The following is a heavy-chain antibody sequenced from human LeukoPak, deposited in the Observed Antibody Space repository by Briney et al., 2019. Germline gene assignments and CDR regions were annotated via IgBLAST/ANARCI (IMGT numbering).Heavy chain of an antibody. J-gene: IGHJ4*02. Sequence: GGSLRLSCAASGFTFSSYAMHWVRQAPGKGLEWVAVISYDGSNKYYADSVRGRFTISRDNAKNSLYLQMNSLRAEDTAVYYCVRDNPRCCGVVPANIDDFWGQGTLVTVSS. D-gene: IGHD2-15*01. CDR2: ISYDGSNK. CDR1: GFTFSSYA. V-gene: IGHV3-30-3*01. CDR3: VRDNPRCCGVVPANIDDF.